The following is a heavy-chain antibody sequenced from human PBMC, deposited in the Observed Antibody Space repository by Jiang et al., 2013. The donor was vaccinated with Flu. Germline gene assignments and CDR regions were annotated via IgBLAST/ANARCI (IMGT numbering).Heavy chain of an antibody. CDR3: ARERLVRENFDY. Sequence: SVKVSCKASGYTFTSYAMHWVRQAPGQRLEWMGWVNAGNGNTKYSQKFQGRVTITRDTSASTAYMELSSLRSEDTAVYYCARERLVRENFDYWGQGTLVTVSS. CDR1: GYTFTSYA. CDR2: VNAGNGNT. J-gene: IGHJ4*02. D-gene: IGHD6-19*01. V-gene: IGHV1-3*01.